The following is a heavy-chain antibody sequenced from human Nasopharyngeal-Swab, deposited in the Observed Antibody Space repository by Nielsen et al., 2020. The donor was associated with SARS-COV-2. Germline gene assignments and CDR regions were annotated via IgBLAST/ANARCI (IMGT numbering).Heavy chain of an antibody. V-gene: IGHV3-9*01. Sequence: GGSLRLSCAASGFTFDDYAMHWVRQAPGKGLEWVSGTSWNSGSIGYADSVKGRFTISRDNAKNSLYLQMNSLRAEDTALYYCAKAPLYDYGDYFAFDIWGQGTMVTVSS. CDR3: AKAPLYDYGDYFAFDI. CDR2: TSWNSGSI. D-gene: IGHD4-17*01. J-gene: IGHJ3*02. CDR1: GFTFDDYA.